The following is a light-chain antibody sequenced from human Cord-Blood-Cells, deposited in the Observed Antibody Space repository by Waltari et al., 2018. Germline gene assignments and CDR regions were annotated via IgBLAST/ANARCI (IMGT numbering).Light chain of an antibody. CDR1: SSNIGSNY. V-gene: IGLV1-47*01. J-gene: IGLJ3*02. CDR3: AAWDDSLSGPV. Sequence: QRVTIACSGSSSNIGSNYVYWYQQLPGTAPKLLIYRNNHRPSGVPDRFSGSKSGPSASLAISGLRSEDEADYYCAAWDDSLSGPVFGGGTKLTVL. CDR2: RNN.